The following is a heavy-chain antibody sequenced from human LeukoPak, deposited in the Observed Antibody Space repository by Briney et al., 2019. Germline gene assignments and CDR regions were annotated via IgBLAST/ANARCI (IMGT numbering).Heavy chain of an antibody. CDR2: ISGSGGST. D-gene: IGHD3-10*01. CDR1: GFTFSSYA. J-gene: IGHJ6*03. CDR3: ARSGRGVDSFYFYMDV. V-gene: IGHV3-23*01. Sequence: GGSLRLSCAASGFTFSSYAMSWVRQAPGKGLEWVSAISGSGGSTYYADSVKGRFTISRDNAKNSLYLQMNSLRAEDTAVYYCARSGRGVDSFYFYMDVWGKGTTVTVSS.